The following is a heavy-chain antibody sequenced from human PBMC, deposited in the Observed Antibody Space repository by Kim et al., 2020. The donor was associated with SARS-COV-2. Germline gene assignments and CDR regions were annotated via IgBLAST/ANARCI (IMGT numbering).Heavy chain of an antibody. Sequence: GGSLRLSCAASGFTFSIYAMNWVRQAPGKGLEWVSSINGDSTHIYYRDSVKGRFTISRDNAKNSLYLQMNSLRAEDTAVYYCARLDSLTGPGWDFDSWGQGTLVTVSS. CDR3: ARLDSLTGPGWDFDS. CDR1: GFTFSIYA. D-gene: IGHD3-9*01. J-gene: IGHJ4*02. V-gene: IGHV3-21*01. CDR2: INGDSTHI.